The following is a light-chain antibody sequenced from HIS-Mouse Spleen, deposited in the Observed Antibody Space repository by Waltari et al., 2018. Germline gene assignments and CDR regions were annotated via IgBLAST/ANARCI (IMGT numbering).Light chain of an antibody. Sequence: QSALTQPASVSGSPGQSFTISCTGTSSDVGGYNHFSWYQQHPGKAPKLMIYDVSNRPSGVSNRFSGSKSGNTASLTISGLQAEDEADYYCSSYTSSSFNVVFGGGTKLTVL. CDR3: SSYTSSSFNVV. CDR2: DVS. V-gene: IGLV2-14*03. CDR1: SSDVGGYNH. J-gene: IGLJ2*01.